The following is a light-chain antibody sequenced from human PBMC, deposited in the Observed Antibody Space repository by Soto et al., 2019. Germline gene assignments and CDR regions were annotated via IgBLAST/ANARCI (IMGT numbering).Light chain of an antibody. J-gene: IGKJ2*01. CDR3: QQYTSYSAYT. Sequence: DIQMTQSPSTLSASVGDRVTITCRARQSITRWLAWYQQKPGKAPKLLIYDPSSLESGVPSTFSGSGSGTEFTLTISSLQPDDFATYYCQQYTSYSAYTFGQGTKLEIK. V-gene: IGKV1-5*01. CDR1: QSITRW. CDR2: DPS.